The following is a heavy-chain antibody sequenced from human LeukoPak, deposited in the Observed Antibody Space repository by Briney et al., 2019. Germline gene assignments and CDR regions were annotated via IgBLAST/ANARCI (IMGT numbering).Heavy chain of an antibody. J-gene: IGHJ4*02. Sequence: ASVKVSCKASGGTFSSYAISWVRQAPGQGLEWMGGIIPIFGTANYAQKFQGRVTITADESTSTAYMELSSLRSEDTAVYYCARVGTYYYDSSGYYFFGYWGQGTLVTVSS. V-gene: IGHV1-69*13. D-gene: IGHD3-22*01. CDR2: IIPIFGTA. CDR1: GGTFSSYA. CDR3: ARVGTYYYDSSGYYFFGY.